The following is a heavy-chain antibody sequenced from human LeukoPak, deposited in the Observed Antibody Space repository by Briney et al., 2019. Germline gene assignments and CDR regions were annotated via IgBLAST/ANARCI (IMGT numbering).Heavy chain of an antibody. V-gene: IGHV4-61*05. Sequence: TSETLSLTCTVSGGSISSSSYYWGWIRQPPGKGLEWIGYVYDTGSTNYNASLKSRVTISVDTSKNQFSLKLSSVTAADTAVYYCARHEGFGNYNDYYYDIDVWGQGTTVTVSS. CDR1: GGSISSSSYY. D-gene: IGHD4-11*01. CDR3: ARHEGFGNYNDYYYDIDV. J-gene: IGHJ6*02. CDR2: VYDTGST.